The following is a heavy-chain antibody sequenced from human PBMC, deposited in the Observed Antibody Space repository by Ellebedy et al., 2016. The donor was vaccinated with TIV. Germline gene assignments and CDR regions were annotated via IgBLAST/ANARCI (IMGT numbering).Heavy chain of an antibody. CDR2: ISAYNGNT. CDR3: ASNSGGAGTTLWYYYGMDV. J-gene: IGHJ6*02. CDR1: GYTFTSYG. D-gene: IGHD1-1*01. Sequence: ASVKVSCKASGYTFTSYGISWVRQAPGQGLEWMGWISAYNGNTNYAQKLQGRVTMTTDTSTSTAYMELRSLRSDDTAVYYCASNSGGAGTTLWYYYGMDVWGQGTTVTVSS. V-gene: IGHV1-18*04.